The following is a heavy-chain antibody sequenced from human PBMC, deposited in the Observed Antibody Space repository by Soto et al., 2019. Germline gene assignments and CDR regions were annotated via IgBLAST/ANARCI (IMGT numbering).Heavy chain of an antibody. CDR1: GFTFSSYW. V-gene: IGHV3-74*01. J-gene: IGHJ3*02. CDR3: AKPGPDRNDELYGAFDI. Sequence: PGGSLRLSCAASGFTFSSYWMHWVRQAPGKGLVWVSRINSDGSSTSYADSAKGRFTISRDNSKNTLYLQMNSLRAEDTAVYYCAKPGPDRNDELYGAFDIWGQGTMVTVS. CDR2: INSDGSST. D-gene: IGHD1-1*01.